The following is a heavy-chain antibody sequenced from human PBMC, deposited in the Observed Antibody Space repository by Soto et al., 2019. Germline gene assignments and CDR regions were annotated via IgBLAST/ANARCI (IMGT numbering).Heavy chain of an antibody. V-gene: IGHV3-7*01. CDR1: GFTFSSYW. CDR3: ARGQSVYSRGVYYFDY. D-gene: IGHD6-19*01. J-gene: IGHJ4*02. Sequence: GGSLRLSCAASGFTFSSYWMSWVRQAPGKGLEWVANIKQDGSEKYYVDSVKGRFTISRDNAKNSLYLQMNSLRAEDTAVYYCARGQSVYSRGVYYFDYWGQGTLVTVSS. CDR2: IKQDGSEK.